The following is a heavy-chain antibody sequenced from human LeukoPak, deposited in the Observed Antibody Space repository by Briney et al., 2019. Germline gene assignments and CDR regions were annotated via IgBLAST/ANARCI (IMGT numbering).Heavy chain of an antibody. V-gene: IGHV4-34*01. CDR3: ATNMYYYYGMDV. D-gene: IGHD1/OR15-1a*01. CDR2: INHSGST. J-gene: IGHJ6*02. CDR1: GGSFSGYY. Sequence: PSETLSLTCAVYGGSFSGYYWSWIRQPPGKGLEWIGEINHSGSTNYNPSLKSRVTISVDTSKNQLSLKLSSVTAADTAVYYCATNMYYYYGMDVWGQGTTVTVSS.